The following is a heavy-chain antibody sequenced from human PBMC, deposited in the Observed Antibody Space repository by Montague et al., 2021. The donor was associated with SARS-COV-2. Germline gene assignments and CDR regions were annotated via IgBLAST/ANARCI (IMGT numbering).Heavy chain of an antibody. CDR1: GGSFSGYS. Sequence: SETLSLTCAVSGGSFSGYSWSWIRQPPGKGLEWIGEINHTGSTKHNPSLKSRVTISVDTSKNQFSLKVTSMTAADTAIYYCARLGDGVVPAPILGVGPFYSYYYMDVWGKGTTVTVSS. V-gene: IGHV4-34*01. CDR3: ARLGDGVVPAPILGVGPFYSYYYMDV. CDR2: INHTGST. D-gene: IGHD2-2*02. J-gene: IGHJ6*03.